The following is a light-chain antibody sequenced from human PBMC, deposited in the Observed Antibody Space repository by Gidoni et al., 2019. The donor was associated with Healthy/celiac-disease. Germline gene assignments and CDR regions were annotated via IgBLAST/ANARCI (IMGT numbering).Light chain of an antibody. CDR1: QSISSY. Sequence: DSQMTQSPSSLSASVGDRVTITCLASQSISSYLNWYQQKPVKAPKLLIYAASSLQSGVPSRFSGSGSGTDFTLTISSLQPEDFATYYCQQSYSTPLTFGGGTKVEIK. J-gene: IGKJ4*01. CDR3: QQSYSTPLT. CDR2: AAS. V-gene: IGKV1-39*01.